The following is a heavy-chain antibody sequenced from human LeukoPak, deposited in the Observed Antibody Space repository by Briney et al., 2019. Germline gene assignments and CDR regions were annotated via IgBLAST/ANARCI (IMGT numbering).Heavy chain of an antibody. CDR3: ARSGLRYFDCPDY. V-gene: IGHV3-74*01. CDR1: GFSFSTYW. Sequence: GGSLRLSCAASGFSFSTYWMHWVRQAPGKGLVWVSRTNEGGSSTSYADSVKGRFTISRDNAKNSLSLQMNSLRAEDTAVYYCARSGLRYFDCPDYWGQGALVTVSS. D-gene: IGHD3-9*01. CDR2: TNEGGSST. J-gene: IGHJ4*02.